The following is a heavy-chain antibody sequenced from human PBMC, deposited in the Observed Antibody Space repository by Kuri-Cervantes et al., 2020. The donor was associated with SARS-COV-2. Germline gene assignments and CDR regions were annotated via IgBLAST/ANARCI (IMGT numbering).Heavy chain of an antibody. CDR3: ARSPSNGDYDGWFDY. V-gene: IGHV1-46*01. Sequence: ASVKVSCKASGYTFTSYYMHWVRQAPGQGLERMGIINPSGGSTSYAQKFQGRVTMTRDTSTSTVYMELSSLRSEDTAVYYCARSPSNGDYDGWFDYWGQGTLVTVSS. CDR1: GYTFTSYY. D-gene: IGHD4-17*01. J-gene: IGHJ4*02. CDR2: INPSGGST.